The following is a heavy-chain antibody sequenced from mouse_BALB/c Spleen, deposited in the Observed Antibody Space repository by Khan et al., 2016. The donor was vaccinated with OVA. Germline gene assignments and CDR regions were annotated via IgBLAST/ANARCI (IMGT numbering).Heavy chain of an antibody. Sequence: EVKLLESGPGLVKPSQSLSLTCTVTGYSITSEFAWNWIRQFPGNKLEWMGYISYSGNTRYNPSLKSLISITRATSRNQFFLQLNSVTTEDTATXYCARKNYYDYDPFPYWGQGTLVTVSA. CDR1: GYSITSEFA. D-gene: IGHD2-4*01. J-gene: IGHJ3*01. CDR3: ARKNYYDYDPFPY. V-gene: IGHV3-2*02. CDR2: ISYSGNT.